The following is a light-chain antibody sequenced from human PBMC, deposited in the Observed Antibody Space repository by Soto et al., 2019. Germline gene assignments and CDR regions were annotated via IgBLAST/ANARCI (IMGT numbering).Light chain of an antibody. CDR3: SSYTIRSYTSSSTPYV. CDR2: DVS. Sequence: QSALTQPASVSGSPGQSITISCTGTSNDVGGYNYVSWYQQYPGKAPKLMIYDVSNRPSGVSNRFSGSKSGNTASLTISGLQAEDEADYYCSSYTIRSYTSSSTPYVFGTGTKLTVL. V-gene: IGLV2-14*01. J-gene: IGLJ1*01. CDR1: SNDVGGYNY.